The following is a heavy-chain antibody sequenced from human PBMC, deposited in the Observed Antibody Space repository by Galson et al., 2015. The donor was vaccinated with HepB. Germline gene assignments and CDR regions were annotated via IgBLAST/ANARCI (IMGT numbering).Heavy chain of an antibody. CDR2: ISASGGST. Sequence: SLRLSCAASGFTFSSYAMSWVRQAPGKGLEWVSVISASGGSTFYADSVKGRFTISRDNSKNTLYLQMNSLRVGDTAVYYCAKDGGELYSGSYQVDHWGQGTLVTVSS. CDR1: GFTFSSYA. D-gene: IGHD1-26*01. V-gene: IGHV3-23*01. J-gene: IGHJ4*02. CDR3: AKDGGELYSGSYQVDH.